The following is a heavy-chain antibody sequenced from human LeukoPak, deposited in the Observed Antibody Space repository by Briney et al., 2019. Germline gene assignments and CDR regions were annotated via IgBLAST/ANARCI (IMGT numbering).Heavy chain of an antibody. J-gene: IGHJ6*02. CDR3: AREGLGYCTNGVCPYGGMDV. CDR1: GGSISSGGYY. D-gene: IGHD2-8*01. Sequence: SSQTLSLTCTVSGGSISSGGYYWSWIRQHPGKGLEWIGYIYYSGSTYYNPSLKSRVTISVDTSKNQFSLKLSSVTAADTAAYYCAREGLGYCTNGVCPYGGMDVWGQGTTVTVSS. V-gene: IGHV4-31*03. CDR2: IYYSGST.